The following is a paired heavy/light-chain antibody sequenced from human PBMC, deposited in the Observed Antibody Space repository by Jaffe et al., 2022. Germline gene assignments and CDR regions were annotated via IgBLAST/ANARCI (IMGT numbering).Heavy chain of an antibody. J-gene: IGHJ4*02. CDR1: GFTFEDYA. CDR3: VKDMDRHYGSGTYYPFDF. D-gene: IGHD3-10*01. CDR2: INWDGNHI. V-gene: IGHV3-9*01. Sequence: EVQLVESGGNLVQPGRSLRLSCAASGFTFEDYAMYWVRQAPGKGLEWVSGINWDGNHIGYADFVKGRFTISRDNAKNSLYLQMNSLRPEDTALYYCVKDMDRHYGSGTYYPFDFWGRGTLVTVSS.
Light chain of an antibody. Sequence: DIQMTQSPSSLSASVGDRVTITCRASQSVSNWLAWYQQKPGKAPNLLIYEASSLQSGVPSRFRGSGSGTEFTLTISSLQPDDFATYYCQQYNSYSKAFGQGTKVEIK. CDR2: EAS. CDR1: QSVSNW. J-gene: IGKJ1*01. CDR3: QQYNSYSKA. V-gene: IGKV1-5*03.